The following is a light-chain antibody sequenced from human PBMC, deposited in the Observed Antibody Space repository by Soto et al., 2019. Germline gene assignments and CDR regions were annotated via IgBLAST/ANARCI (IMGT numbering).Light chain of an antibody. CDR1: QSVSSY. CDR3: QQRSNWPRT. V-gene: IGKV3-11*01. CDR2: DAS. Sequence: EIVLTQSPATLSLSPGERATLSCRASQSVSSYLAWYQQKPGQAPRLLIYDASNRATGIPARFSGSGSGTDFTLTXXSLEPEDFAVYYCQQRSNWPRTFGQGTKLEIK. J-gene: IGKJ2*01.